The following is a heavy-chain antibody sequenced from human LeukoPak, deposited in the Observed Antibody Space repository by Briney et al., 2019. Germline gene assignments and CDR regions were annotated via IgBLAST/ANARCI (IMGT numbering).Heavy chain of an antibody. CDR2: INHSGST. D-gene: IGHD2-2*01. CDR3: ARWTIVVPAAGEEAYYYYYYMDV. J-gene: IGHJ6*03. CDR1: GFTFDDYG. Sequence: LRLSCAASGFTFDDYGMSWVRQAPGKGVEWIGEINHSGSTNYNPSLKSRVTISVDTSKNQFSLKLSSVTAAETAVYYCARWTIVVPAAGEEAYYYYYYMDVWGKGTTVTVSS. V-gene: IGHV4-34*01.